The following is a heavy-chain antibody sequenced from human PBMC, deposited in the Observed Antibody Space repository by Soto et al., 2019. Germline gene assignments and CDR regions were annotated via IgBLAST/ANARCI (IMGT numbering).Heavy chain of an antibody. CDR1: GGSISSSSYY. J-gene: IGHJ4*02. CDR2: IYYSGST. V-gene: IGHV4-39*01. CDR3: ARIIAAAGTKDY. Sequence: SETLSLTCTVSGGSISSSSYYWVWIRQPPGKGLEWIGSIYYSGSTYYNPSLKSRVTISVDTSKNQFSLKLSSVTAADTAVYYCARIIAAAGTKDYWGQGTLVTVSS. D-gene: IGHD6-13*01.